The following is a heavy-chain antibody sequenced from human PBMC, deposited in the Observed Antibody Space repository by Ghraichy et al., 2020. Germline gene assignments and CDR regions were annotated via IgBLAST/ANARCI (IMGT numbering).Heavy chain of an antibody. J-gene: IGHJ3*01. Sequence: GGSLRLSCAASGFMFSSYWVTWVRQAPGKGLEWVANVKPDGGEKNYVGSVKGRFTISRDNAKKSLYLQMNSLRAEDTAVYYCAKCRGTTWNDALAVWGQGTRVTVSS. V-gene: IGHV3-7*01. CDR2: VKPDGGEK. D-gene: IGHD1-1*01. CDR1: GFMFSSYW. CDR3: AKCRGTTWNDALAV.